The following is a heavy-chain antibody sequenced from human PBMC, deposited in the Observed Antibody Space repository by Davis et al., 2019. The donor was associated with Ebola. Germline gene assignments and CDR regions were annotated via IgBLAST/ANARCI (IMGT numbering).Heavy chain of an antibody. V-gene: IGHV3-53*01. CDR2: IYSGGST. D-gene: IGHD5-12*01. CDR1: GFTVSSNY. J-gene: IGHJ6*02. Sequence: GESLKISCAASGFTVSSNYMSWVRQAPGKGLEWVSVIYSGGSTYYADSVKGRFTISRDNSKNTLYLQMNSLRAEDTAVYYCAKYSLGVWGQGTTVAVSS. CDR3: AKYSLGV.